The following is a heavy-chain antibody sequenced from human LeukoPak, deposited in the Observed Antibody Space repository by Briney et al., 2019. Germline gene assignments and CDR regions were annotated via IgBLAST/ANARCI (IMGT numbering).Heavy chain of an antibody. CDR3: ARSDYYDSSGPPAQN. CDR2: INPSGGST. V-gene: IGHV1-46*01. Sequence: ASVKVSCKASGYTFTNYYMHWVRQAPGQGLEWMGIINPSGGSTSYAQKLQGRVTMTTDTSTSTAYMELRSLRSDDTAVYYCARSDYYDSSGPPAQNWGQGTLVTVSS. J-gene: IGHJ4*02. CDR1: GYTFTNYY. D-gene: IGHD3-22*01.